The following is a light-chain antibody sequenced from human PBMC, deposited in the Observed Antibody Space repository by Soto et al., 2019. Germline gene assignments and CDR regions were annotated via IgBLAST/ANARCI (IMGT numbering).Light chain of an antibody. Sequence: DIQMTQSPSSLSASVGDRVTITCQASQDIGNFLNWYQQKTGKAPKLLIYDASNLETGVPSRFSGSGSGTDFTFPISSLQPEDITTYYCQQYDNPPPFTFGPGTKVDIK. CDR2: DAS. V-gene: IGKV1-33*01. CDR1: QDIGNF. J-gene: IGKJ3*01. CDR3: QQYDNPPPFT.